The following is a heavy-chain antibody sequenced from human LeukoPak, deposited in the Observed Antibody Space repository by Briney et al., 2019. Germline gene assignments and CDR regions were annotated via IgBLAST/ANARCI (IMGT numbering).Heavy chain of an antibody. V-gene: IGHV3-11*01. CDR3: ATGKRRSDS. Sequence: GGSLRLSCAASGFSFSESYMTWVRQAPGKGLEWVAYISGSGSSMYYADSVKGRFTISRDNANNTLYLHMNSLRADNLAVYFCATGKRRSDSWGQGTLVTVSS. J-gene: IGHJ4*02. CDR2: ISGSGSSM. CDR1: GFSFSESY.